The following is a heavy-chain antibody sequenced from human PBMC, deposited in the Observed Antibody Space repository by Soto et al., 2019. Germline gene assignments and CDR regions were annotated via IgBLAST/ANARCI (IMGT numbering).Heavy chain of an antibody. Sequence: QVPLVQSGAEVKKPGAAVKVSCKASGYTFTSYGISWVRQAAGQGLEWMGWISAYNGNTNYAQKLQGRVTMTTDTSTSTAYMELRSLRSDDTAVYYCARAFSLRKNYYMDVWGKGTTVTVSS. CDR3: ARAFSLRKNYYMDV. J-gene: IGHJ6*03. D-gene: IGHD5-12*01. CDR1: GYTFTSYG. CDR2: ISAYNGNT. V-gene: IGHV1-18*01.